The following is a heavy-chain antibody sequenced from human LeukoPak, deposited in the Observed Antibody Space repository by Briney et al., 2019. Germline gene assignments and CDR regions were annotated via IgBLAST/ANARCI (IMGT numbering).Heavy chain of an antibody. D-gene: IGHD3-3*01. CDR2: IYYSGST. V-gene: IGHV4-59*08. CDR3: AGNQFGSGYYSVYYYGMDV. J-gene: IGHJ6*02. Sequence: PSETLSLTCTVSGGSISSYYWSWLRKPPGKGLEWIGYIYYSGSTNYNPSLKSRVTISVDTSKNQFSLKLSSVTAADTAVYYCAGNQFGSGYYSVYYYGMDVWGQGTTVTVSS. CDR1: GGSISSYY.